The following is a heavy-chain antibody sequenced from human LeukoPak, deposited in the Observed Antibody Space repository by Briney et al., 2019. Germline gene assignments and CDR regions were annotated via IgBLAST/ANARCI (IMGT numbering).Heavy chain of an antibody. CDR2: MNPNSGNT. CDR1: GYTFTSYD. CDR3: ARIGPATGDY. D-gene: IGHD2-2*01. J-gene: IGHJ4*02. Sequence: ASVKVSCKASGYTFTSYDINWVRQATGQGLEWMGWMNPNSGNTGYAQKFQGRVTMTRDTSTSTVYMELSSLRSEDTAVYYCARIGPATGDYWGQGTLVTVSS. V-gene: IGHV1-8*01.